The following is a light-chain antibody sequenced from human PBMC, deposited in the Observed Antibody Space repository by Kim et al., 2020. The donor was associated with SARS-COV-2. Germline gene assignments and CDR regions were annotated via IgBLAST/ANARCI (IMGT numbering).Light chain of an antibody. V-gene: IGKV3-20*01. CDR2: GAS. Sequence: PGERATLSCRTSQSVSKSYLAWYQQKPGQTPRLLIYGASGRATGIPDKFSGSGSGTDFTLTINRLEPEDFAVYYCQQYGNSPFTFGPGTKVDIK. CDR1: QSVSKSY. J-gene: IGKJ3*01. CDR3: QQYGNSPFT.